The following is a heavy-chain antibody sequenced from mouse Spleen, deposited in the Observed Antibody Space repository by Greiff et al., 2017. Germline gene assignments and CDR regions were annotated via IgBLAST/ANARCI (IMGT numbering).Heavy chain of an antibody. CDR2: IYPGDGDT. V-gene: IGHV1-82*01. Sequence: VQLQQSGPELVKPGASVKISCKASGYAFSSSWLNWVKQRPGKGLEWIGRIYPGDGDTNYNGKFKGKATLTADKSSSTAYMQLSSLTSEDSAVYFCAREGLGRLWYFDVWGAGTTVTVSS. CDR3: AREGLGRLWYFDV. J-gene: IGHJ1*01. CDR1: GYAFSSSW. D-gene: IGHD4-1*01.